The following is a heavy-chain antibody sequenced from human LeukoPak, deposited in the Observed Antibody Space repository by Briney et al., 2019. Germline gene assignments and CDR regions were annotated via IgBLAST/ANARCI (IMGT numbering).Heavy chain of an antibody. Sequence: GGSLRLSCAASGFTFSSYNMNWVRQAPGKGLEWVSYITSGSTTIYYADSVEGRFTISRDNAKNSLYLQVNSLRAEDTAVYYCATIEVGTAGQVDYWGQGTLVTVSS. J-gene: IGHJ4*02. CDR3: ATIEVGTAGQVDY. D-gene: IGHD1-26*01. CDR2: ITSGSTTI. V-gene: IGHV3-48*01. CDR1: GFTFSSYN.